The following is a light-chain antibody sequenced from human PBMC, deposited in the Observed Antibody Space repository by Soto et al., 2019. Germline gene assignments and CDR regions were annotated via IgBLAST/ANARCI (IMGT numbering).Light chain of an antibody. V-gene: IGLV6-57*04. CDR1: SGSIASNY. CDR3: QSYDSSNHRV. Sequence: NFMLTQPHSVSESPGKTVTISCTRSSGSIASNYVQWYQQRPGSAPTTVIYADNQRPSGVPDRFSGSIDSSSNSASLTISGLKTEDEADYYCQSYDSSNHRVFGGGTKLTVL. J-gene: IGLJ2*01. CDR2: ADN.